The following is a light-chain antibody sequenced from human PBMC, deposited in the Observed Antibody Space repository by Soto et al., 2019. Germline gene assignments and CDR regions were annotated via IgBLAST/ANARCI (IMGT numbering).Light chain of an antibody. J-gene: IGLJ2*01. V-gene: IGLV2-23*01. Sequence: QSALTQPASLSGSPGQSITISCTGISSDVGSYNLVSWYQHHPGKAPKLMIYEGTKRPSGISDRFSGSKSGNTASLTISGLQAEDEADYFCCSYASSATFVLFGGGTKLTVL. CDR1: SSDVGSYNL. CDR2: EGT. CDR3: CSYASSATFVL.